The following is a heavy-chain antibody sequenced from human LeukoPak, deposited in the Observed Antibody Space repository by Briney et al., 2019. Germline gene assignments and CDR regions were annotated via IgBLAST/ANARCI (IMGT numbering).Heavy chain of an antibody. CDR3: ARASEGIGFFDF. V-gene: IGHV4-59*01. CDR1: NGSISNDY. CDR2: IYHNGKT. D-gene: IGHD2-21*01. J-gene: IGHJ4*02. Sequence: SETLSLTCTVSNGSISNDYWSWIRQPPGKGLEWIGYIYHNGKTNYNPSLNSRLTISLDTPKLQFSLELSSVTTADTAVYFCARASEGIGFFDFWGPGLGHCLL.